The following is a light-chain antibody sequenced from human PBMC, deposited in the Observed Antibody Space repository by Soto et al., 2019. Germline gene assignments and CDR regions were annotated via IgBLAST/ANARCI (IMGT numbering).Light chain of an antibody. CDR2: AAS. CDR3: QQSYSTSVT. CDR1: QIISNY. Sequence: DIQMTQSPSSLSASVGDRFTITCRASQIISNYLNWYQQKPGKAPKLLXYAASSLQSGVPSRFSGSGSGTDFALTISSLQPEDFATYYCQQSYSTSVTFGQGTRLEI. J-gene: IGKJ5*01. V-gene: IGKV1-39*01.